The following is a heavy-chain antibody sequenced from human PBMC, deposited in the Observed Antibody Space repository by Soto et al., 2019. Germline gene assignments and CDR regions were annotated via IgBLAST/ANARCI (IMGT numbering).Heavy chain of an antibody. CDR1: GFTFSYYA. CDR3: ANTPSTTRHDLCGMDV. CDR2: ISGSGDST. Sequence: EVQLLESGGGLVQPGGSLRLSCAASGFTFSYYAMTWVRQAPGKGLEWVSVISGSGDSTYYADSVKGRFTISRDNSKNTLYLQMNSLRAEDTAVYYCANTPSTTRHDLCGMDVWGQGTTVTVSS. V-gene: IGHV3-23*01. J-gene: IGHJ6*02. D-gene: IGHD2-2*01.